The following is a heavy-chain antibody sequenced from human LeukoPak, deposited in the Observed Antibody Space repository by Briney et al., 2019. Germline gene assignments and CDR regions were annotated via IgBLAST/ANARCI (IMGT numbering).Heavy chain of an antibody. CDR2: INPSGGST. CDR3: ASGGSWYTVLNDAFDI. CDR1: GYTFTSYY. V-gene: IGHV1-46*01. Sequence: ASVKVSCKASGYTFTSYYMHWVRQAPGQGLEWMGIINPSGGSTSYAQKFQGRVTMTRDTSTSTVYMELSSLRSEDTAVYYCASGGSWYTVLNDAFDIWGQGTMVTVSS. D-gene: IGHD6-13*01. J-gene: IGHJ3*02.